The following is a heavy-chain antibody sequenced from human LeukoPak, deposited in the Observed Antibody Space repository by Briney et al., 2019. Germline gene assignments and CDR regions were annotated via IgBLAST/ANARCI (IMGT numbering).Heavy chain of an antibody. D-gene: IGHD6-19*01. CDR2: IKSKTEGGTT. CDR3: STVRRAVAGPIDC. Sequence: PGGSLRLSCAASGFTFSNAWMSWVRQAPGKGLEWVGRIKSKTEGGTTDYAAPVKGRFTISRDDSKNTLCLQMNSLKTEDTAVYYCSTVRRAVAGPIDCWGQGTLVTVSS. CDR1: GFTFSNAW. V-gene: IGHV3-15*01. J-gene: IGHJ4*02.